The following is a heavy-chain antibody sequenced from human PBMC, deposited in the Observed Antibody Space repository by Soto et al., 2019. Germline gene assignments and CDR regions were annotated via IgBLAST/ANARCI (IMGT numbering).Heavy chain of an antibody. V-gene: IGHV4-61*05. CDR1: GDSITSNTYF. CDR3: ARHSPRRIAAAGTHFQH. CDR2: IYYSGST. J-gene: IGHJ1*01. D-gene: IGHD6-13*01. Sequence: SETLSLTCTVSGDSITSNTYFWAWLRQPPGKGLDWIGYIYYSGSTIYTPSLKSRVTISVDTSKNQFSLKLSSVTAADTAVYYCARHSPRRIAAAGTHFQHWGQGTLVTVSS.